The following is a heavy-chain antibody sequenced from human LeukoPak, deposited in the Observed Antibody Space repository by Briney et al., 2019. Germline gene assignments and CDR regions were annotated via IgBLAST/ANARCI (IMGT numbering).Heavy chain of an antibody. J-gene: IGHJ4*02. CDR2: INHSGST. V-gene: IGHV4-34*01. D-gene: IGHD6-13*01. CDR3: ARYEQQLVPFDY. Sequence: SETLSLTCAVYGPSFSGYYWGWVRQPPGKGLGWLGEINHSGSTNYKPSLKSRVTISVDTSKNQFSLKLSSVTAADTAVYYCARYEQQLVPFDYWGQGTLVTVSS. CDR1: GPSFSGYY.